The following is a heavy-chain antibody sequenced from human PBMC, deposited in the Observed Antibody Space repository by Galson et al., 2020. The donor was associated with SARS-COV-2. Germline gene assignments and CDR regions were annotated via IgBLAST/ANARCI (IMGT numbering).Heavy chain of an antibody. V-gene: IGHV3-48*03. Sequence: GGSLRLSCAASGFTFSSYEMNWVRQAPGKGLEWVSYISSSGSTIYYADSVKGRFTISRDNAKNSLYLQMNSLRAEDTAVYYCARVKEVRGVGGDGYWGQGTLVTVSS. CDR1: GFTFSSYE. CDR2: ISSSGSTI. CDR3: ARVKEVRGVGGDGY. J-gene: IGHJ4*02. D-gene: IGHD3-10*01.